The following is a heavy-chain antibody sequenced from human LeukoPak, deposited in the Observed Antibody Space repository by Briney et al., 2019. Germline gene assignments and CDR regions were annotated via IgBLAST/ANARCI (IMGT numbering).Heavy chain of an antibody. D-gene: IGHD6-19*01. CDR2: INPDGSRT. CDR3: TRDDGTLSGGIAVAGTTPVYY. CDR1: GFTFSSYW. V-gene: IGHV3-74*01. Sequence: GGSLRLSCAASGFTFSSYWMHWVRQAPGKGLVWVSRINPDGSRTNYADSVKGRFTISRDNAKNTLYLQMNSLRAEDTAVYYCTRDDGTLSGGIAVAGTTPVYYWGQGTLVTVSS. J-gene: IGHJ4*02.